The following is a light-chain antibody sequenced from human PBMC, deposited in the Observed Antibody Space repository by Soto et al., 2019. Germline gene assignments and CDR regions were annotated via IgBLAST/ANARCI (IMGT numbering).Light chain of an antibody. J-gene: IGKJ4*01. CDR2: GAS. Sequence: GMTQSPATLSASPGERVTLSCRASKNINTNLVWYQHKPGQAPRVLLYGASSRARGVPARFSGSGSGTDFTLTISSLQSEDFAIYYCQQYGNWPPLTFGGGTKLGIK. CDR1: KNINTN. V-gene: IGKV3-15*01. CDR3: QQYGNWPPLT.